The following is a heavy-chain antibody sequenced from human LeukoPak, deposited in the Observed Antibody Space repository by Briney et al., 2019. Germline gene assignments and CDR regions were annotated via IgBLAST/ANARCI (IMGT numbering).Heavy chain of an antibody. D-gene: IGHD1-1*01. CDR1: GDSISRGDYY. V-gene: IGHV4-30-4*01. CDR3: ARPQLERRHDAFDI. CDR2: IYYSGST. J-gene: IGHJ3*02. Sequence: PSQTLSLTCTVSGDSISRGDYYWSWIRQPPGKGLEWIGYIYYSGSTYYSPSLKSRVIISVDTSKNQFSLKLSSVTAADTAVYYCARPQLERRHDAFDIWGQGTVVTVPS.